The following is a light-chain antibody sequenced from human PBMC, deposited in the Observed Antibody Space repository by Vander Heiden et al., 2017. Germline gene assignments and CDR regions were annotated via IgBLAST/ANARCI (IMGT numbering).Light chain of an antibody. CDR2: TAF. CDR3: QQSYSVPGT. J-gene: IGKJ2*02. Sequence: DIQITQSPSSLSASLGDRVTIACRASENILTYVNWYQQKSGEVPKLLIYTAFSLQSGVPARFSGSGSGTDFSLTINSLQPEDFATYYCQQSYSVPGTFGQGTKLEIK. CDR1: ENILTY. V-gene: IGKV1-39*01.